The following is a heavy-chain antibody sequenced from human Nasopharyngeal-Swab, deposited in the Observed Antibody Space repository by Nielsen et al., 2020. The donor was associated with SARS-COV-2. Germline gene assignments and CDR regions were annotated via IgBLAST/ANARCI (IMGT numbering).Heavy chain of an antibody. CDR2: INHSGST. Sequence: SETLSLTCAVYGGSFSGYYWSWIRQPPGKGLEWIGEINHSGSTNYNPSLKSRVTISVDTSKNQFSLKLSSVTAADTAVYYCARDRGLGPAARSCYGMDVWGQGTTVTVSS. CDR3: ARDRGLGPAARSCYGMDV. D-gene: IGHD2-2*01. V-gene: IGHV4-34*01. CDR1: GGSFSGYY. J-gene: IGHJ6*02.